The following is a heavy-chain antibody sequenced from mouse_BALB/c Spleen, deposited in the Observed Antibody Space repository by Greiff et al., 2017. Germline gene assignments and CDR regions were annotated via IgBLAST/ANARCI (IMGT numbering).Heavy chain of an antibody. CDR3: TVTYRYDRDYFDY. V-gene: IGHV1S81*02. J-gene: IGHJ2*01. D-gene: IGHD2-14*01. Sequence: QVQLKQPGAELVKPGASVKLSCKASGYTFTSYYMYWVKQRPGQGLEWIGGINPSNGGTDFNEKFKSKATLTVDKSSSTAYMQLSSLTSEDSAVYYCTVTYRYDRDYFDYWGQGTTLTVSS. CDR2: INPSNGGT. CDR1: GYTFTSYY.